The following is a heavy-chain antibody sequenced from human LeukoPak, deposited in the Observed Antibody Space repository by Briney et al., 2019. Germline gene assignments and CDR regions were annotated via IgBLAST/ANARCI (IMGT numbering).Heavy chain of an antibody. J-gene: IGHJ6*04. Sequence: PSETLSLTCAVYGGSFSGYCWRWIRQPPGKGLEWIGEINHSGSTNSHTSLKSRVTISVDTSKKQFSLRLSSVAAADTAVYYCARAHSLWYSSSPMDVWGKGTTVTVSS. D-gene: IGHD6-6*01. CDR3: ARAHSLWYSSSPMDV. CDR2: INHSGST. V-gene: IGHV4-34*01. CDR1: GGSFSGYC.